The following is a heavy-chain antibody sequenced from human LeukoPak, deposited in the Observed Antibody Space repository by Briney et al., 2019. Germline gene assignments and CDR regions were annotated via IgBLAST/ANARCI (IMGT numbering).Heavy chain of an antibody. V-gene: IGHV4-39*01. CDR3: ARQVSDYFYYYIDV. Sequence: PSETLSLTCSVSGGSISSSSYYWNWIRQPPGKGLEWVGSIYYSGTTYYHSSLKSRVTISEDTSKNRFSLMLTSVTAADTAVYYCARQVSDYFYYYIDVWGEGTTVIVSS. CDR1: GGSISSSSYY. CDR2: IYYSGTT. J-gene: IGHJ6*03.